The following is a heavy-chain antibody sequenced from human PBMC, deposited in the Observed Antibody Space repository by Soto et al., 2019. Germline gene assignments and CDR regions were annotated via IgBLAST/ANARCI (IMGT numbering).Heavy chain of an antibody. Sequence: GGSLRLSCAASGFTFSSYWMHWVRQAPGKGLVWVSRINSDGSSTSYADSVKGRFTISRDNAKNTLYLQMNSLRAEDTAVYYCARASIAARRGYYYYYMDVWGKGTTVTVSS. CDR3: ARASIAARRGYYYYYMDV. D-gene: IGHD6-6*01. CDR2: INSDGSST. J-gene: IGHJ6*03. CDR1: GFTFSSYW. V-gene: IGHV3-74*01.